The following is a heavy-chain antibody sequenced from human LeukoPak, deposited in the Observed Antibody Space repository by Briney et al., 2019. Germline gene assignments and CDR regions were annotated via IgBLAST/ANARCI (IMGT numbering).Heavy chain of an antibody. D-gene: IGHD3-22*01. Sequence: GGSLRLSCAASGFTFSSYGMHWVRQAPGKGLEWVAVIWYDGSNKYYADSVKGRFTISRDNSKNTLYLQMNSLRAEDTAVYYCALGYYYGLDAFDIWGQGTMVTASS. V-gene: IGHV3-33*01. CDR1: GFTFSSYG. CDR2: IWYDGSNK. CDR3: ALGYYYGLDAFDI. J-gene: IGHJ3*02.